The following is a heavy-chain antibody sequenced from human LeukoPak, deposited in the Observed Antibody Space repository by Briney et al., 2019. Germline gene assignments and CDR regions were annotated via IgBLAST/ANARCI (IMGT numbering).Heavy chain of an antibody. CDR3: ARRGLSLYGSGSWVRNWFDP. CDR1: GGSISSGSYY. V-gene: IGHV4-30-4*07. J-gene: IGHJ5*02. Sequence: SQTLSLTCTVSGGSISSGSYYWSWIRQPPGKGLEWIGYIYYSGSTYYNPSLKSRVTISVDTSKNQFSLKLSSVTAADTAVYYCARRGLSLYGSGSWVRNWFDPWGQGTLVTVSS. CDR2: IYYSGST. D-gene: IGHD3-10*01.